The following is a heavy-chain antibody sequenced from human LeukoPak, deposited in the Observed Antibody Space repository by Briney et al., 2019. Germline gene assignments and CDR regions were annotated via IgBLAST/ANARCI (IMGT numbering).Heavy chain of an antibody. Sequence: SGTLSLTCAVSGASISSSRWWSWVRQAPGKGLEWIGEIYHSGSTNYNPSLKSRVTISVDKSKNQFSLKLSSVTAADTAVYYCARTYDTSGYYYAFDYWGQGTLVTVSS. CDR2: IYHSGST. CDR3: ARTYDTSGYYYAFDY. J-gene: IGHJ4*02. V-gene: IGHV4-4*02. D-gene: IGHD3-22*01. CDR1: GASISSSRW.